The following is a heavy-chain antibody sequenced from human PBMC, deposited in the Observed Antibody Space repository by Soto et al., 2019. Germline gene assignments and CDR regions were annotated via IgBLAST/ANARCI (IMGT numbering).Heavy chain of an antibody. D-gene: IGHD3-10*01. CDR3: ARERGKVTTGSYYGMDV. V-gene: IGHV1-69*06. Sequence: SVKVSCKASGGTFSSYAISWVRQAPGQGLEWMGGIIPIFGTANYAQKFQDRVTITADKSTSTAYMELSSLRSEDTAVYYCARERGKVTTGSYYGMDVCGQRSTVTGSS. CDR1: GGTFSSYA. CDR2: IIPIFGTA. J-gene: IGHJ6*02.